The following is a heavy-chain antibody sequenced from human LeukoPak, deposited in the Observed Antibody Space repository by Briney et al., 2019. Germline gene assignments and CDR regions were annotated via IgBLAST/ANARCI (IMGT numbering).Heavy chain of an antibody. Sequence: GGSLRLSCAASGFTFSSSWMHWVRQAPGKVLVWVSRITRDGSSTTYADSVKGRFTTSRDNAKNTLYLQMDSLRDDDTAVYYCARDPGYESWSPFWGGMDVWGNGTTVTVSS. CDR3: ARDPGYESWSPFWGGMDV. D-gene: IGHD3-16*01. J-gene: IGHJ6*04. CDR2: ITRDGSST. V-gene: IGHV3-74*01. CDR1: GFTFSSSW.